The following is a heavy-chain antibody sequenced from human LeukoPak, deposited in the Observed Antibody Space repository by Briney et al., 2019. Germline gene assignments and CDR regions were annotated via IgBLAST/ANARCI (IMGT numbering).Heavy chain of an antibody. CDR2: IRYDGNSN. Sequence: GGSLRLSCAASGLTFRSYGMHWVRQAPGKGLGWVAFIRYDGNSNYYADSVKGRFTISRDNSRSTLYLQMNSLRAADTAVYYCAKEEVISGNHGVYFDYWGQGTLVTVSS. CDR3: AKEEVISGNHGVYFDY. J-gene: IGHJ4*02. CDR1: GLTFRSYG. V-gene: IGHV3-30*02. D-gene: IGHD3-22*01.